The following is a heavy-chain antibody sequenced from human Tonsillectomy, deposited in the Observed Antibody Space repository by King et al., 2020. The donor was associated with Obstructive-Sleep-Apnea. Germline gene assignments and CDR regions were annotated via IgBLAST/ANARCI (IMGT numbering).Heavy chain of an antibody. Sequence: VQLVESGGGVVQPGKSLRLSCAASGFTFSNYAIHWVRQAPGKGLEWVAVISDDGSENYYAGSVKGRFSISRDNSKDTLYLQMNSLTPADTALYYCGRDITPRSKVATIKGFYYYAMDVWGQGTTVTVSS. CDR2: ISDDGSEN. V-gene: IGHV3-30*04. CDR1: GFTFSNYA. J-gene: IGHJ6*02. CDR3: GRDITPRSKVATIKGFYYYAMDV. D-gene: IGHD5-12*01.